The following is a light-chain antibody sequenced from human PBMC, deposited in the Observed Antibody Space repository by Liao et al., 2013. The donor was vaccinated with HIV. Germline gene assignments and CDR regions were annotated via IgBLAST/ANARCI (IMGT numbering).Light chain of an antibody. CDR1: YLGSKS. CDR3: QVWDSSSDQGYV. J-gene: IGLJ1*01. CDR2: YDD. Sequence: SYVLTQPPSVSVAPGKTARITCGGNYLGSKSVHWYQQKPGQAPVLVMYYDDDRPSGIPERFSGSNSGNTATLTISRVEAGDEADYYCQVWDSSSDQGYVFGTGTKVTVL. V-gene: IGLV3-21*01.